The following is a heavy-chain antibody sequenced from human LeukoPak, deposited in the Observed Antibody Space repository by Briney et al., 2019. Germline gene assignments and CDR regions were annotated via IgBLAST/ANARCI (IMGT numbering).Heavy chain of an antibody. CDR3: ARGSYSDSSGYISF. V-gene: IGHV1-3*01. CDR2: INAGNGNT. Sequence: ASVKVSCKASGYTFTSYAMHWVRQAPGQRLEWMGWINAGNGNTQYSQEFQDRVTITRDTSATTAYMELTSLRSDDTAVYYCARGSYSDSSGYISFWGQGTLVSVSS. J-gene: IGHJ4*02. CDR1: GYTFTSYA. D-gene: IGHD3-22*01.